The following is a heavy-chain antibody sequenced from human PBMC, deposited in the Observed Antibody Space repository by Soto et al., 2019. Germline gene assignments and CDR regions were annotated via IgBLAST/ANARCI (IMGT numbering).Heavy chain of an antibody. CDR2: TYYRSKWYD. Sequence: SQTLSLTCAISGDSVSSNTVAWNWIRQSPSRGLEWLGRTYYRSKWYDDYAESVKSRITINPDTSKNQFSLHLNSVTLEDTAVYYCATSGFSNRYYCFDYWGQGTLVTVSS. V-gene: IGHV6-1*01. D-gene: IGHD3-16*02. CDR3: ATSGFSNRYYCFDY. J-gene: IGHJ4*02. CDR1: GDSVSSNTVA.